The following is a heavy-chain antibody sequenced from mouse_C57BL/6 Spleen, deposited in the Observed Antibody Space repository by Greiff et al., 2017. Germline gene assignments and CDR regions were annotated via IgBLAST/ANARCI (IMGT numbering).Heavy chain of an antibody. Sequence: EVQRVESGGGLVKPGGSLKLSCAASGFTFSSYTMSWVRQTPEKRLEWVATISGGGGNTYYPDSVKGRFTISRDNAKNTLYLQMSSLRSEDTALYYCARGADYYGRRNYFDYWGQGTTLTVSS. V-gene: IGHV5-9*01. CDR1: GFTFSSYT. D-gene: IGHD1-1*01. CDR2: ISGGGGNT. CDR3: ARGADYYGRRNYFDY. J-gene: IGHJ2*01.